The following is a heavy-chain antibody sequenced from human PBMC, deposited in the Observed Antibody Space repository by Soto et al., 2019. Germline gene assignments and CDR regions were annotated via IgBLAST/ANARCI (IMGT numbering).Heavy chain of an antibody. J-gene: IGHJ4*02. CDR1: GYSFSMYT. CDR3: ARDRFQYGTNYFDF. D-gene: IGHD1-26*01. CDR2: INIYTGAT. Sequence: QAQLVQSGAEVRKPGASVRVSCKASGYSFSMYTIHWVRQAPGQSLEYMGWINIYTGATNYSRSLQDRFTISRDTSASTAYMDLRGLRVEDTAVYYCARDRFQYGTNYFDFWGQGSLVTVS. V-gene: IGHV1-3*04.